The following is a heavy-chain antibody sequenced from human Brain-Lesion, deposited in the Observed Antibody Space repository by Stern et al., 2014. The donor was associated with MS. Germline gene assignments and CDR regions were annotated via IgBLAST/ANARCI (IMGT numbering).Heavy chain of an antibody. CDR3: ARDQRGITIFGVVTDYYYLGMDV. CDR1: GYIFTGYY. CDR2: INPNTGGT. Sequence: VPLVESGAEVKKPGASVKVSCKTSGYIFTGYYIHWVRQAHGQGLEWMAWINPNTGGTKYAQKFQGRVTMSRDTSISTAYVELSSLTSDDTAVYYCARDQRGITIFGVVTDYYYLGMDVWGQGTTVTVSS. J-gene: IGHJ6*02. V-gene: IGHV1-2*02. D-gene: IGHD3-3*01.